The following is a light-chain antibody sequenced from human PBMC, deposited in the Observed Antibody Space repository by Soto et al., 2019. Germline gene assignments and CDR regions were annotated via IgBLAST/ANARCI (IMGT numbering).Light chain of an antibody. Sequence: EIVMTQSPATLSVSPGETATLSCRASQSVSSNLAWYQQKPGQSPRLLIYGASTRATGILARFSGSGSGTEFTLTISSLQSEDFAVYYCQQYNNWPHTFGQGTKLEIK. CDR2: GAS. J-gene: IGKJ2*01. V-gene: IGKV3-15*01. CDR3: QQYNNWPHT. CDR1: QSVSSN.